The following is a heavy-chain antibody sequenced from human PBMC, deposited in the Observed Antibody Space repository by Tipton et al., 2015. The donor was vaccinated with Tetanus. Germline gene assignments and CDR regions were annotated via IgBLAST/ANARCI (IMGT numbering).Heavy chain of an antibody. J-gene: IGHJ4*02. V-gene: IGHV4-31*03. Sequence: TLSLTCTVSGGSISSGGYYWSWIRQHPGKGLEWIGYIYYSGTTYYNPSLKSRVTISVDTSMNQFSLKLSSVTTADPAVFYCARERVNLAVAAGFDYWGQGTLVSVSS. CDR3: ARERVNLAVAAGFDY. CDR2: IYYSGTT. CDR1: GGSISSGGYY. D-gene: IGHD6-19*01.